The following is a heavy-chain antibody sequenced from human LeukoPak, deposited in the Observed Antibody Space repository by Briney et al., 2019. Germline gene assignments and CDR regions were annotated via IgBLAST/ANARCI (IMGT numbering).Heavy chain of an antibody. Sequence: ASVKVSCKTSGYTFTAYYMHWVRQAPGQGLEWMGWINPNSGDTKYAQKFRGRVTMTRDTSITTAYMELNRLRSDDTAVCYCATSGVHYGDYSFDYWAQGTLVTVSS. CDR3: ATSGVHYGDYSFDY. D-gene: IGHD4-17*01. CDR1: GYTFTAYY. J-gene: IGHJ4*02. CDR2: INPNSGDT. V-gene: IGHV1-2*02.